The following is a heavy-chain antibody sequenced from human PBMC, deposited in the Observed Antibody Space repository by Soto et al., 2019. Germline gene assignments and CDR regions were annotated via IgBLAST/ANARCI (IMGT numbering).Heavy chain of an antibody. J-gene: IGHJ4*02. CDR1: GYTFTSYG. CDR3: TRGPVVIDY. Sequence: QVQLVQSGAEVKKPGASVKVSCKASGYTFTSYGISWVRQAPGQGLEWMGWISAYNGNTNYAQKLQDRATRTTDTSTNTAYMEPSSPKSDDTALYYSTRGPVVIDYWGQGTLVTVSS. V-gene: IGHV1-18*01. D-gene: IGHD2-21*01. CDR2: ISAYNGNT.